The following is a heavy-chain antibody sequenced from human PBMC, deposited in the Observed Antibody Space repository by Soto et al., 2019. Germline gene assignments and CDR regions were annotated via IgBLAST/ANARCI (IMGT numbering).Heavy chain of an antibody. V-gene: IGHV3-48*01. J-gene: IGHJ4*02. CDR2: ITSTSVT. CDR1: GFTFSTHS. D-gene: IGHD1-1*01. Sequence: DVQLVESGGGLVQPGGSLRLSCAASGFTFSTHSMNWVRQAPGKGLEWISYITSTSVTMYADSVKGRFTISRDNAKHSLYLQMNSLRVEDTAVYFCVGEVGFQLIYWGQGTLVTVSS. CDR3: VGEVGFQLIY.